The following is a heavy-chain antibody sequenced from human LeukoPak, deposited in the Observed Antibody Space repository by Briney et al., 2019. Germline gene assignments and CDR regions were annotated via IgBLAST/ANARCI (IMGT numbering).Heavy chain of an antibody. V-gene: IGHV3-30*02. CDR2: TRYDGSNK. CDR3: AKDSVAPIYAGAEYFQH. J-gene: IGHJ1*01. CDR1: GFTFSSYG. Sequence: SGGSLRLTCAASGFTFSSYGMHWVRQAPGKGLEWMAFTRYDGSNKYYADSVKGRFTISRDNSKNTLYLQMNSLRAEDTAVYYCAKDSVAPIYAGAEYFQHWGQGTLVTVSS. D-gene: IGHD2-2*02.